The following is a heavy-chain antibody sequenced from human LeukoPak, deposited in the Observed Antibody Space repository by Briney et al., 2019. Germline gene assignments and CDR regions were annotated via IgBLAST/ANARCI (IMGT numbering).Heavy chain of an antibody. CDR3: ARDQRGFSYSKYYFDY. D-gene: IGHD5-18*01. CDR2: IWYDGTNK. Sequence: GGSLRLSCAASGFSFSSYGMHWVRQAPGKGLEWVAVIWYDGTNKYYADSVKGRFTISRDNSKNTLYPQMNSLRAEDTAVYYCARDQRGFSYSKYYFDYWGQGTLVTVSS. J-gene: IGHJ4*02. V-gene: IGHV3-33*01. CDR1: GFSFSSYG.